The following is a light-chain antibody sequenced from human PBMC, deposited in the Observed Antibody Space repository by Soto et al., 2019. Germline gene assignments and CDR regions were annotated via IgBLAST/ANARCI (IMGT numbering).Light chain of an antibody. CDR2: GAS. J-gene: IGKJ2*01. CDR3: QQYNKWPPYT. Sequence: EIVMTQSPANLSVSPGERATLSCRASQSVSSNLAWYQQKPGQGPRLLIYGASTRATGIPARFSGSGSGTEFNLTIRSLQSEDFAVYYCQQYNKWPPYTFGQGTKVEIK. V-gene: IGKV3-15*01. CDR1: QSVSSN.